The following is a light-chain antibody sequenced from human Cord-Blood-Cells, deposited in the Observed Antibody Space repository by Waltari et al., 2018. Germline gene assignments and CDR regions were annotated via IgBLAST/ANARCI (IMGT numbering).Light chain of an antibody. Sequence: QSPLTQPRSVSGSHGQSVTISCTGTSSDVGGYNYGSWYQQHPGKAPKLMIYDVSKRPSGVPDRFSGSKSGNTASLTISGLQAEDEADYYCCSYAGSYTYVFGTGTKVTVL. CDR1: SSDVGGYNY. V-gene: IGLV2-11*01. CDR3: CSYAGSYTYV. CDR2: DVS. J-gene: IGLJ1*01.